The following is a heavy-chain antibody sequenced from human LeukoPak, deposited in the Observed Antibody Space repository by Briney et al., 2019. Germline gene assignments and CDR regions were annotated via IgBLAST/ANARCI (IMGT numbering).Heavy chain of an antibody. CDR3: ARRGGSSSRRRPIAY. CDR1: GFTFSDYW. Sequence: GGSLRLSCTASGFTFSDYWMTWVRQAPGKGPEWVANIKEDGSQRDYVDSVRGRFTISRDNAKNYLFLQMNGMRAEDTAVYYCARRGGSSSRRRPIAYWGQGTLVTVSS. CDR2: IKEDGSQR. J-gene: IGHJ4*02. V-gene: IGHV3-7*01. D-gene: IGHD6-6*01.